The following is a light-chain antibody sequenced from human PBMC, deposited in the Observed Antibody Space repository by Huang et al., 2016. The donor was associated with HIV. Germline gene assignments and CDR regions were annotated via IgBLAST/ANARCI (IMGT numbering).Light chain of an antibody. J-gene: IGKJ3*01. CDR1: QDISNY. V-gene: IGKV1-33*01. CDR3: QQYDNFPPT. Sequence: DIQMPQSPSSLSASVGDRVTITCQASQDISNYLNWYQQKPGKAPKLLIYDASNLETGVPSRFSGSGSGTDFTVTISSLQPEDIATYYCQQYDNFPPTFGPGTKVDIK. CDR2: DAS.